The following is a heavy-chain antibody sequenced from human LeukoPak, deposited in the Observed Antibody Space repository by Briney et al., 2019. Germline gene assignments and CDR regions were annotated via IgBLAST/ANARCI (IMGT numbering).Heavy chain of an antibody. CDR2: INPNSGGT. CDR1: GYTFTGYY. CDR3: AREVGAVAASSPLGY. J-gene: IGHJ4*02. Sequence: ASVKVSCKASGYTFTGYYMHWVRQAPGQGLEWMGWINPNSGGTNYAQKFQGWVTMTRDTSISTAYMELCRLRSDDTAVYYCAREVGAVAASSPLGYWGQGTLVTVSS. V-gene: IGHV1-2*04. D-gene: IGHD6-19*01.